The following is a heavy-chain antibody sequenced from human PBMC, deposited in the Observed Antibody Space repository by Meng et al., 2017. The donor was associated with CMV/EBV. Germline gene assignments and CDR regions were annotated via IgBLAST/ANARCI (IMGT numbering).Heavy chain of an antibody. V-gene: IGHV3-13*01. CDR1: GFTFSSYD. Sequence: GGSLRLSCAASGFTFSSYDMHWVRQATGKGLEWVSAIGTAGDTYYPGSVKGQFTISRDNSKNTLYLQMNSLRAEDTAVYYCARGLRGPYCSSTSCYSAFDYWGQGTLVTVSS. CDR2: IGTAGDT. D-gene: IGHD2-2*01. J-gene: IGHJ4*02. CDR3: ARGLRGPYCSSTSCYSAFDY.